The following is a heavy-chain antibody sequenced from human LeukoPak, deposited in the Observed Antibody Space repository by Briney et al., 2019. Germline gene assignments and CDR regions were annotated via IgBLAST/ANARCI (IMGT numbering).Heavy chain of an antibody. CDR1: GFTFSIYG. CDR3: AKGAAGYDSSGYYASDY. Sequence: GGSLRLSCAASGFTFSIYGMYWVRQAPGKGLEWVAFIRYDGSNKYYEDSVKGRFTISRDNSKNTLYLQMNSLRAEDTAVYYCAKGAAGYDSSGYYASDYWGQGTLVTVSS. J-gene: IGHJ4*02. CDR2: IRYDGSNK. V-gene: IGHV3-30*02. D-gene: IGHD3-22*01.